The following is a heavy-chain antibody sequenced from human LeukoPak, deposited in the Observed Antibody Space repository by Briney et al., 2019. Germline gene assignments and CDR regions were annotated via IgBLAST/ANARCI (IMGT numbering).Heavy chain of an antibody. J-gene: IGHJ3*02. CDR1: GFTFSKYS. V-gene: IGHV3-21*01. CDR3: ARAGDDAFDI. Sequence: GGSLRLSCAASGFTFSKYSMNWFRQAPGKGLEWVSSISASTYYIYYADSVKGRFTVSRDNAKNSLYLQMNSLRAEDTAVYYCARAGDDAFDIWGQGTMVTVSS. CDR2: ISASTYYI.